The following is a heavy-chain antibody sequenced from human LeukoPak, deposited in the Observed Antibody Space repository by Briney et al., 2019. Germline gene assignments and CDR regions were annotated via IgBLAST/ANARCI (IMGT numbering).Heavy chain of an antibody. D-gene: IGHD6-13*01. J-gene: IGHJ6*04. CDR3: AREALVWGYYYYGMDV. V-gene: IGHV4-31*03. CDR2: IYYSGST. Sequence: PSETLSLTCTVSGGSISSGGYYWSWIRQHPGKGLEWIGYIYYSGSTYYNPSLKSRVTISVDTSKNQFSLKLSSVTAADTAVHYCAREALVWGYYYYGMDVWGKGTTVTVSS. CDR1: GGSISSGGYY.